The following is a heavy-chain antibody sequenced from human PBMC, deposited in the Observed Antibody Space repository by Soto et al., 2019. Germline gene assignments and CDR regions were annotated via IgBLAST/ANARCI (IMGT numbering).Heavy chain of an antibody. CDR2: MNPNSGNS. J-gene: IGHJ6*03. CDR3: ARIWRDIDSSSHYYYYYMDV. CDR1: GYTFTSYD. Sequence: ASVKVSCKASGYTFTSYDINWVRQATGQGLEWMGWMNPNSGNSGYAQKFQGRVTMTRNTSISTAYMELSSLRSEDTAVYYCARIWRDIDSSSHYYYYYMDVWGKGTTVTVSS. V-gene: IGHV1-8*02. D-gene: IGHD6-6*01.